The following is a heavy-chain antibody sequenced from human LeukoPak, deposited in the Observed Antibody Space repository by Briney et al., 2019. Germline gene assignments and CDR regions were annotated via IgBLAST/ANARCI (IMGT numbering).Heavy chain of an antibody. V-gene: IGHV1-69*13. CDR1: GGTFSSYA. CDR2: IIPIFGTA. CDR3: ARVRARASTSLGY. J-gene: IGHJ4*02. D-gene: IGHD2-2*01. Sequence: GASVKVSCKASGGTFSSYAISWVRQAPGQGLEWMGGIIPIFGTANYAQKFQGRVTITADESTSTAYMELSSLRSEETAVYYCARVRARASTSLGYWGQGTLVTVSS.